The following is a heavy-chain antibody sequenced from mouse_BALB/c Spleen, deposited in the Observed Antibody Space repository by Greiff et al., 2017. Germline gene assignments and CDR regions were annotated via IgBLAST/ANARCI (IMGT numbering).Heavy chain of an antibody. J-gene: IGHJ3*01. Sequence: QVQLQQSGPGLVAPSQSLSITCTVSGFSLTGYGVNWVRQPPGKGLEWLGMIWGDGSTDYNSALKSRLCISKDNSKSQVFLKMNSLQTDDTARYYCAREDYGYVAWFAYWGQGTLVTVSA. CDR1: GFSLTGYG. D-gene: IGHD1-2*01. CDR2: IWGDGST. CDR3: AREDYGYVAWFAY. V-gene: IGHV2-6-7*01.